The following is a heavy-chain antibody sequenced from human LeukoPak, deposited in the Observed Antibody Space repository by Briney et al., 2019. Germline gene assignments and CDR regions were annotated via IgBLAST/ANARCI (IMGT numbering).Heavy chain of an antibody. Sequence: GASVKVSCKASGYTFTGYYMHWVRQAPGQGLEWMGRINPNSGGTNYAQKFQGRVTMTRDTSISTAYMELSRLRSDDTAVYYCARIVGPDSSGWVDLFDYWGQGTLVTASS. D-gene: IGHD6-19*01. V-gene: IGHV1-2*06. CDR1: GYTFTGYY. J-gene: IGHJ4*02. CDR3: ARIVGPDSSGWVDLFDY. CDR2: INPNSGGT.